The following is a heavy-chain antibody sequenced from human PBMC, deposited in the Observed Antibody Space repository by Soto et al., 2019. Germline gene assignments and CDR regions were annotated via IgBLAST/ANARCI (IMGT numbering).Heavy chain of an antibody. CDR3: TTFPMYYYDSSGYYWFDP. D-gene: IGHD3-22*01. Sequence: PGGSLRLSCAASGFTFSNAWMSWVRQAPGKGLEWVGRIKSKTDGGTTDYAAPVKGRFTISRDDSKNTLYLQMNSLKTEDTAVYYCTTFPMYYYDSSGYYWFDPWGRGTLVTVS. CDR2: IKSKTDGGTT. J-gene: IGHJ5*02. CDR1: GFTFSNAW. V-gene: IGHV3-15*01.